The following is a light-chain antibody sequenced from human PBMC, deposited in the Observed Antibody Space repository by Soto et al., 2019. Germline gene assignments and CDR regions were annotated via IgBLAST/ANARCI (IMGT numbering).Light chain of an antibody. Sequence: QSVLVQPPSASGTPGQRITISCSGSTSNIESHPVNWFQQVPGAPPKLLIKTNNRRPSGVPDRFSGSKSGASAPLAISGLQSEDEGTYYCATWDDSRNGVFGSGTKVTVL. CDR3: ATWDDSRNGV. V-gene: IGLV1-44*01. J-gene: IGLJ1*01. CDR2: TNN. CDR1: TSNIESHP.